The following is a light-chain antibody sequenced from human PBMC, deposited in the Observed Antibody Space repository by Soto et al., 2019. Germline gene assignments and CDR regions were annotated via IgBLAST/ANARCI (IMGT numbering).Light chain of an antibody. Sequence: QSVLTQPASVSGSPGQSITISCTGTSSDIAIYNFVSWYQQHPGKAPRLMIFQVTNRPSGVSTRFSGSKSGNTASLTISGLQAKDEADYYCSSYTDSTDYVFGTGTKVTVL. CDR3: SSYTDSTDYV. V-gene: IGLV2-14*01. CDR1: SSDIAIYNF. CDR2: QVT. J-gene: IGLJ1*01.